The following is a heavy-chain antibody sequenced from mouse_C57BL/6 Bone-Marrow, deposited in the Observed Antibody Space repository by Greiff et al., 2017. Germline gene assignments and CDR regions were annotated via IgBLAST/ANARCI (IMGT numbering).Heavy chain of an antibody. CDR1: GFTFSNYW. V-gene: IGHV6-3*01. CDR3: TGDCYGSSYGAMDY. Sequence: EVKLVESGGGLVQPGGSMKLSCVASGFTFSNYWMNWVRQSPEKGLEWVAQIRLKSDNYATHYAESVKGRFTTSRDASKSSVNLQMNNLRAEDTGIYYCTGDCYGSSYGAMDYWGQGTSVTVYS. CDR2: IRLKSDNYAT. D-gene: IGHD1-1*01. J-gene: IGHJ4*01.